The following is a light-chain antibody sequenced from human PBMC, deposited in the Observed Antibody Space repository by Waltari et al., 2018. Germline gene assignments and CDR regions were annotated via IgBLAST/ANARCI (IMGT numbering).Light chain of an antibody. Sequence: DIQMTQSPSSLSASAGDRVTITCRASQGISTYLHWYQQKPGKAPKRLIYAASSLESGVPSRFSGSGSGTDFTLTISSLQPEDCATYYCLQYNSNPLTFGGGTKVEIK. CDR2: AAS. CDR1: QGISTY. V-gene: IGKV1-17*01. CDR3: LQYNSNPLT. J-gene: IGKJ4*01.